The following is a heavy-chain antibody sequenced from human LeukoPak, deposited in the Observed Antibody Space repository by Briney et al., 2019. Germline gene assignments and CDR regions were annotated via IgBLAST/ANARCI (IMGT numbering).Heavy chain of an antibody. J-gene: IGHJ4*02. D-gene: IGHD3-22*01. V-gene: IGHV3-23*01. Sequence: GGSLRLSGEASELTFSIYAISWVRQAPGKGLEWVSAISGSGGSTYYADSVKGRFTISRDNSKNTLYLQMNSLRAEDTAVYYCAKASAMIVVVSKHFDYWGQGILVTVSS. CDR3: AKASAMIVVVSKHFDY. CDR1: ELTFSIYA. CDR2: ISGSGGST.